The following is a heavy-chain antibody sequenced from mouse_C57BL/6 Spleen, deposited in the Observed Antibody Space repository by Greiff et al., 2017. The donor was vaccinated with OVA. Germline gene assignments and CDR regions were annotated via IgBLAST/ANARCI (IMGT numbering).Heavy chain of an antibody. J-gene: IGHJ2*01. CDR3: ASLLYDYPFGY. CDR2: IDPSDSET. V-gene: IGHV1-52*01. D-gene: IGHD2-4*01. CDR1: GYTFTSYW. Sequence: QVQLQQPGAELVRPGSSVKLSCKASGYTFTSYWMHWVKQRPIQGLEWIGNIDPSDSETHYNQKFKDKATLTVDKSSSTAYMQLSSLTSEDSAVYYCASLLYDYPFGYWGQGTTLTVSS.